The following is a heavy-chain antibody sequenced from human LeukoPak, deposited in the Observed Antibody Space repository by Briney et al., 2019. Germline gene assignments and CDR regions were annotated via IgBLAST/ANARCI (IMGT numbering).Heavy chain of an antibody. CDR2: IHYTGAT. CDR1: GGSITGYY. CDR3: ASRNDILTGYVFDF. Sequence: PSEALSLTCAVYGGSITGYYWSWIRQTPGRGLEWVGEIHYTGATSYNPSLKSRVTISVDTSKNQFSLKLTSVTAADTAVYYCASRNDILTGYVFDFWGQGTLVTVSS. D-gene: IGHD3-9*01. J-gene: IGHJ4*02. V-gene: IGHV4-34*01.